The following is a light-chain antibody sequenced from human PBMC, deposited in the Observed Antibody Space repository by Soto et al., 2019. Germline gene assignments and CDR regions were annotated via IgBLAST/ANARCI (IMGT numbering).Light chain of an antibody. CDR2: EVS. CDR1: NTDVGGYNY. Sequence: QSALTQPASVSGSPGQSITISCTGTNTDVGGYNYVSWYQQHPGKAPKLMIFEVSSRPSGVSNRFSGSKSGDTASLTISGLQAEDESDYYCSSSTSSSTRVFGGGTKLTVL. CDR3: SSSTSSSTRV. J-gene: IGLJ2*01. V-gene: IGLV2-14*01.